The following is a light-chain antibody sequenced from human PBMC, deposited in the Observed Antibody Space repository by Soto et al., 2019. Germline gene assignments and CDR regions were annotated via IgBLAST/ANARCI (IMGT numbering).Light chain of an antibody. V-gene: IGLV2-14*01. J-gene: IGLJ1*01. Sequence: QSALTQPASVSGSPGQSITISCTGTSSDVGGYNYVSWYQQHPGKAPKLMIYDVSNRPSGLSNRFSGSKSGNTASLTISGLHTEDEADYFCSSYRSSGTSYVFGTGTKVTVL. CDR1: SSDVGGYNY. CDR2: DVS. CDR3: SSYRSSGTSYV.